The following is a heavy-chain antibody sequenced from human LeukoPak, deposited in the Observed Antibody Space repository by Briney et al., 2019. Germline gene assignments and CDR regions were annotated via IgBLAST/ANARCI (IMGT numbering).Heavy chain of an antibody. V-gene: IGHV3-7*03. J-gene: IGHJ3*01. CDR1: GFTFSGFW. CDR2: MNSDGSEG. CDR3: ARSSYSSSSSV. D-gene: IGHD6-6*01. Sequence: PGGSLRLSCAASGFTFSGFWMSWSRQAPGKGLEWVASMNSDGSEGYYADVVKGRFTISRDNAKNSLYLQINSLRAEDTAVYYCARSSYSSSSSVWGQGTMVTVSS.